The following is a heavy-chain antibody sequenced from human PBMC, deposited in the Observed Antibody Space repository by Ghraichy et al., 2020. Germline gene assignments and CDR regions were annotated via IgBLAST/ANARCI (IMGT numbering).Heavy chain of an antibody. Sequence: GGSLRLSCEASGFTFSTYWVTWVRQAPGRGLEWLANIKGDGTERYYADSLKGRFTISRDNAKNSLFLQMDSLRAEDTAVYYCARDSRDRPPVGTFDYWGQGTLVTVSS. V-gene: IGHV3-7*03. CDR1: GFTFSTYW. CDR2: IKGDGTER. J-gene: IGHJ4*02. CDR3: ARDSRDRPPVGTFDY. D-gene: IGHD6-13*01.